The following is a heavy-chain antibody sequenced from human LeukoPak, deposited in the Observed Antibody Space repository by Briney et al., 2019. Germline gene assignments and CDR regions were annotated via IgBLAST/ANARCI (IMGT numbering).Heavy chain of an antibody. J-gene: IGHJ4*02. CDR1: GGPISSYQ. CDR2: IYYSGSA. V-gene: IGHV4-59*01. CDR3: AKEESQWLVTSSFDY. D-gene: IGHD6-19*01. Sequence: SETLSLTCTVSGGPISSYQWSWIRQPPGKGLEWIGNIYYSGSANYNPSLQSRVIISVDTSKNQFSLKLSPVTAADTAVYYCAKEESQWLVTSSFDYWGQGTLVTVSS.